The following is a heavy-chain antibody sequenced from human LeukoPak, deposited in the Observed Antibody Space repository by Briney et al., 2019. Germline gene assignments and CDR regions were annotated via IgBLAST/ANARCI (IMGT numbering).Heavy chain of an antibody. CDR2: ISGSGGST. J-gene: IGHJ3*02. CDR3: AKAFQWGSWEPDAFDI. CDR1: GFTFSSYA. V-gene: IGHV3-23*01. Sequence: GGSLRLSCAASGFTFSSYAMSWVRQAPGKGLEWVSAISGSGGSTYYADSVKGRFTISRDNSKNTLYLQMNSLRAEDTAVYYCAKAFQWGSWEPDAFDIWGQGTMVTVSS. D-gene: IGHD6-13*01.